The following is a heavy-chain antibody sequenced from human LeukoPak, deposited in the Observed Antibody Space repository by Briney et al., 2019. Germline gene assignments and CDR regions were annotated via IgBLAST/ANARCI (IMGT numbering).Heavy chain of an antibody. Sequence: SETLSLTCTVSGGSISSGSYYWSWIRQPAGKGLEWSGRIYTSGSTNYNPSLKSRVTISVDTSKNQFSLKLSSVTAADTAVYYCASLGAARPGLGAFDIWGQGTMVTVSS. J-gene: IGHJ3*02. CDR3: ASLGAARPGLGAFDI. CDR2: IYTSGST. CDR1: GGSISSGSYY. D-gene: IGHD6-6*01. V-gene: IGHV4-61*02.